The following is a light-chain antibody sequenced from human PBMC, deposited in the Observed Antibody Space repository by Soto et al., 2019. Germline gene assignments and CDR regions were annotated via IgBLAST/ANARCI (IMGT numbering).Light chain of an antibody. CDR1: RGISSY. V-gene: IGKV1-9*01. Sequence: IQLTQSPSSLSASVGDRVTITCQASRGISSYLAWYQQKPGKAHKLLVYSAYTLQSGVQSRFSGSGSGPDFTLTIRSLQPEDSATYFCQQLNSYPQTFGQGTRLEIK. CDR3: QQLNSYPQT. CDR2: SAY. J-gene: IGKJ5*01.